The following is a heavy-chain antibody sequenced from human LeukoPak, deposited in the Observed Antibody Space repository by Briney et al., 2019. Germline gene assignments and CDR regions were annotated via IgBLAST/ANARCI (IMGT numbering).Heavy chain of an antibody. V-gene: IGHV1-46*01. J-gene: IGHJ4*02. CDR3: AREQRASPPPFDY. D-gene: IGHD6-25*01. Sequence: GASVKVSRKASGYTFTSYYMHWVRQAPGQGLEWMGIISPSGGSTSYAQKFQGRVTMNRDTSTSTVYMELSSLRSEDTAVYYCAREQRASPPPFDYWGQGTLVTVSS. CDR2: ISPSGGST. CDR1: GYTFTSYY.